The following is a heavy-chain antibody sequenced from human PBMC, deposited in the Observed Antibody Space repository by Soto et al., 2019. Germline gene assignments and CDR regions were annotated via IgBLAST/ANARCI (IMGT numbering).Heavy chain of an antibody. J-gene: IGHJ6*03. CDR1: GFTFSSYG. CDR3: AKDGTGTPYYYMDV. Sequence: SGGSLRLSCAASGFTFSSYGMHWVRQAPGKGLEWVAVISYDGSNKYYADSVKGRFTISRDNSKNTLYLQMNSLRAEDTAVYYCAKDGTGTPYYYMDVWGKGTTVTVSS. D-gene: IGHD1-7*01. V-gene: IGHV3-30*18. CDR2: ISYDGSNK.